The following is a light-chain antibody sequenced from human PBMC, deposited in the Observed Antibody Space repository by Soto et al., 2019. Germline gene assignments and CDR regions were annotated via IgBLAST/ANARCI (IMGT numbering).Light chain of an antibody. V-gene: IGKV3-11*01. CDR3: QQRSNWPFP. Sequence: EIVLTQSPATLSLSPGERATLSCRASQSVSSYLAWYQQKPGQAPRLLIYDASNRATGIPARFSGSGSGTDFTLTISSLEPEDFAVYYCQQRSNWPFPVGPGTKVDIX. CDR1: QSVSSY. CDR2: DAS. J-gene: IGKJ3*01.